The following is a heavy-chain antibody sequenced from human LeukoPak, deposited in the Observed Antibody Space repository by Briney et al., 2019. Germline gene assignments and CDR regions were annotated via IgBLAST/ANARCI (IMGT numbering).Heavy chain of an antibody. CDR2: IRSKAYGGTT. CDR3: TSRDCSGGSCYRYYFDY. CDR1: GFTLSANA. D-gene: IGHD2-15*01. J-gene: IGHJ4*02. Sequence: TGRSLTLSCTPSGFTLSANATSCVRQPPGKGLEWVSFIRSKAYGGTTEYAASVKGRFNISRDDSKSIAYLQMDTLKTEDTAVYYCTSRDCSGGSCYRYYFDYWGQGTLVTVSS. V-gene: IGHV3-49*04.